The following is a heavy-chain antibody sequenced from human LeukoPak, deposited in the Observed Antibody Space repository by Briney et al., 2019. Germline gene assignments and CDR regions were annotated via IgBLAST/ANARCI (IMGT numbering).Heavy chain of an antibody. CDR3: ARAGIAAAGFYYYGMDV. J-gene: IGHJ6*02. CDR2: IYYSGST. Sequence: PSETLSLTCTVSGGSISSYYWGWIRQPPGKGPEWIGYIYYSGSTNYNPSLKSRVTISVDTSKNQFSLKLSSVTAADTAVYYCARAGIAAAGFYYYGMDVWGQGTTVTVSS. V-gene: IGHV4-59*01. CDR1: GGSISSYY. D-gene: IGHD6-13*01.